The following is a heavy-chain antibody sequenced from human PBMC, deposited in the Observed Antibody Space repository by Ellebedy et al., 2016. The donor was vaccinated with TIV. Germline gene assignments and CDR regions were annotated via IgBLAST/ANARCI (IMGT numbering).Heavy chain of an antibody. CDR2: IYQDGGVQ. J-gene: IGHJ5*02. V-gene: IGHV3-7*01. CDR3: ARRGSYGDYAVQINNWFDT. Sequence: GESLKISCVASGFSFRSYWMSWVRQAPGKGLEWVANIYQDGGVQYYVDSVKGRFTISRDTADNSLFLQMNSLRAEDTAVYYCARRGSYGDYAVQINNWFDTWGRGTLVAVSS. CDR1: GFSFRSYW. D-gene: IGHD3-16*01.